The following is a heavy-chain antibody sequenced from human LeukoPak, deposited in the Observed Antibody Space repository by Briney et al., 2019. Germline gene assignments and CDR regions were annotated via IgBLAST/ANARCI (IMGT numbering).Heavy chain of an antibody. J-gene: IGHJ4*02. Sequence: ASVKVSCKASGYTFTGYYIHWVRQAPGQGLEWMGWINPNSGGTNYAQKFQGRVTMTRDTSISTAYMELSRLRSDDTAVYYCAREPVSSVDIVATSFDYWAQGTLVTVSS. V-gene: IGHV1-2*02. CDR2: INPNSGGT. D-gene: IGHD5-12*01. CDR3: AREPVSSVDIVATSFDY. CDR1: GYTFTGYY.